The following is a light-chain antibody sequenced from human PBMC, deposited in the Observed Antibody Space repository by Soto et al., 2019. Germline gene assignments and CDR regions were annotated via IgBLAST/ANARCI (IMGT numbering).Light chain of an antibody. CDR3: QQYHNWPPIT. J-gene: IGKJ5*01. V-gene: IGKV3-15*01. CDR1: QSVSTR. Sequence: EILMTQSPATLSVSPGETTTLSCSYGQSVSTRLAWYQQKPGQAPRLLINGASTRATGVPARCSGWGSGTEFTLTISSLQSEDFAVYYCQQYHNWPPITFGQGTRLEI. CDR2: GAS.